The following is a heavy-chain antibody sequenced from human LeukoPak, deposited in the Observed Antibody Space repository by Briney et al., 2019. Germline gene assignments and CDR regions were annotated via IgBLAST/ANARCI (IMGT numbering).Heavy chain of an antibody. CDR3: ARLLRWIYYFDY. D-gene: IGHD4-23*01. CDR2: IYYSGST. CDR1: GGSISSSSYY. Sequence: SEALSLTCTVSGGSISSSSYYWGWIRQPPGKGLEWIGSIYYSGSTYYNPSLKSRVTISVDTSKNQFTLKLSSVTAADTAVYYCARLLRWIYYFDYWGQGTLVTVSS. V-gene: IGHV4-39*01. J-gene: IGHJ4*02.